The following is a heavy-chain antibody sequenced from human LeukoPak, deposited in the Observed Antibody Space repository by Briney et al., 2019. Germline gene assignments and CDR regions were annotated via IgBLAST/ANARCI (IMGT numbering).Heavy chain of an antibody. D-gene: IGHD7-27*01. Sequence: SETLSLTCVVHGAPFSDYYWSWIRQSPEKGLEWLGEIDYVGTTNYSPSLKSRVTLSVDTSKNQFSLKLSSVTAADTAVYYCARDPDWGHYFDYWGQGTLVTVSS. V-gene: IGHV4-34*01. CDR3: ARDPDWGHYFDY. CDR1: GAPFSDYY. J-gene: IGHJ4*02. CDR2: IDYVGTT.